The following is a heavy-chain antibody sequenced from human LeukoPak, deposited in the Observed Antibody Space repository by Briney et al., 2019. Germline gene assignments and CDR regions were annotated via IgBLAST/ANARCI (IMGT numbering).Heavy chain of an antibody. V-gene: IGHV3-48*04. Sequence: PGGSLRLSCAASGFTFSSYGMHWVRQAPGKGLEWVSYISSRGSTIYYADSVKGRFTTSRDNAKNSLDLQMNSLRAEDTAVYYCARDRTEWELLWPRYFQHWGQGTLVTVSS. CDR2: ISSRGSTI. D-gene: IGHD1-26*01. J-gene: IGHJ1*01. CDR1: GFTFSSYG. CDR3: ARDRTEWELLWPRYFQH.